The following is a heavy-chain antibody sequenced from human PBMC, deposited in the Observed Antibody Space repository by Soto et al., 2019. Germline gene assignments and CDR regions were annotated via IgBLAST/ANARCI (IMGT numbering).Heavy chain of an antibody. D-gene: IGHD3-10*01. CDR1: GLAFKHYS. Sequence: VGSLRDSFIASGLAFKHYSMQWVRPDPVNWLEWVSVTSKDGNIQFHADSVRGRFTISRDNSKNTLFLQMNDLRPEDTGVYYCARVTSSFGQKMADFDSWGQGIMVTGSS. V-gene: IGHV3-30-3*01. J-gene: IGHJ4*02. CDR3: ARVTSSFGQKMADFDS. CDR2: TSKDGNIQ.